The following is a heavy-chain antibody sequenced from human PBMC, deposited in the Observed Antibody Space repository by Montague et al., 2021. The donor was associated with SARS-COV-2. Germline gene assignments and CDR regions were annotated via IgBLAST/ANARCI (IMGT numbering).Heavy chain of an antibody. V-gene: IGHV3-66*01. CDR3: ARALSFSNWFDP. D-gene: IGHD2-2*01. CDR1: GFTVSSNH. J-gene: IGHJ5*02. Sequence: SLRLSCAASGFTVSSNHMSWVRQAPGKGLEWVPVIYSGGTTYYADSVKGRFTISRDNSKNTLYLQMNSLRAEDTAAYYCARALSFSNWFDPWGQGTLVTVSS. CDR2: IYSGGTT.